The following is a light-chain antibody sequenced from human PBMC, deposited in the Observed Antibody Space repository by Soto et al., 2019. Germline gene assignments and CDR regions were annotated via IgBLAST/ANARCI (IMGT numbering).Light chain of an antibody. Sequence: QSALTQPASVSGSLGQSITISCTGAASDIGYYNFVSWYQQHPATAPKLIIYDVSHRPSGISFRFSGSKSGNTASLTISGLRAEDEAAYYCASDTGTDTPWVFGGGTKLTVL. CDR1: ASDIGYYNF. CDR2: DVS. V-gene: IGLV2-14*03. J-gene: IGLJ3*02. CDR3: ASDTGTDTPWV.